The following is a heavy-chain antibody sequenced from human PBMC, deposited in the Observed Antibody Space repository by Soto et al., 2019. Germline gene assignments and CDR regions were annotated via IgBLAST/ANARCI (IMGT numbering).Heavy chain of an antibody. J-gene: IGHJ4*02. CDR3: ARGSYGWGRAFDY. Sequence: QVQLVQSGAEVKKPGASAKVSCKASGYTFIGYYMHWVRQAPVQGLEWMGWINPNSCATNYAQNCRCRVSMPSHPTISTAYLGLSRLRSDDAGVDYCARGSYGWGRAFDYWGLGALVTVSS. D-gene: IGHD3-10*01. CDR2: INPNSCAT. CDR1: GYTFIGYY. V-gene: IGHV1-2*02.